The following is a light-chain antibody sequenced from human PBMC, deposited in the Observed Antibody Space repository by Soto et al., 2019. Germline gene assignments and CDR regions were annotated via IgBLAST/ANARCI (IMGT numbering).Light chain of an antibody. Sequence: QSALTQPPSASGFPGQSVTISCSGTSSDIGRYDYVSWYQQQPGKAPRLMIYDVSKRPSGVPDRFSGSKSGNTASLTVSGLQPDDEADYYCNSYAGTTKAVFGGGTKLTVL. CDR1: SSDIGRYDY. V-gene: IGLV2-8*01. CDR2: DVS. CDR3: NSYAGTTKAV. J-gene: IGLJ3*02.